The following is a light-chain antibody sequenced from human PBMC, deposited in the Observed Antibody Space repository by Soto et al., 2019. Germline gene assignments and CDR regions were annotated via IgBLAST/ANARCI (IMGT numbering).Light chain of an antibody. V-gene: IGKV1D-12*01. CDR2: AAS. CDR1: KGISSW. CDR3: QQANSFPFT. J-gene: IGKJ3*01. Sequence: DIQMTQSPSSVSASVGDRVTITCRASKGISSWLAWYQQKPGKAPKLLIYAASSLQSGVTSRFSGSGSGTDFTLTITSLQPEEFATYYCQQANSFPFTFGPGTKVDIE.